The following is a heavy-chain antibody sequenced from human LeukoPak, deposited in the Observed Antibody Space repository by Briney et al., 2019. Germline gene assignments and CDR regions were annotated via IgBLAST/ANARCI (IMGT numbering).Heavy chain of an antibody. CDR2: IIPIFGTA. Sequence: GASVKVSCTASGYTFTIYGSSWVRQAPGQGLEWMGWIIPIFGTANYAQKFQGRVTITADESTSTAYMELSSLRSEDTAVYYCARGLKYSSLDYFDYWGQGTLVTVSS. V-gene: IGHV1-69*13. CDR3: ARGLKYSSLDYFDY. J-gene: IGHJ4*02. D-gene: IGHD3-22*01. CDR1: GYTFTIYG.